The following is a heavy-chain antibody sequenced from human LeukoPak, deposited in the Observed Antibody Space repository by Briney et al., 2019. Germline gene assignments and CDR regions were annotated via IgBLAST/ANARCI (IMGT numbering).Heavy chain of an antibody. CDR3: ARDSLIVGAPDY. CDR2: ITNSGGST. CDR1: GFTFSSYT. D-gene: IGHD1-26*01. V-gene: IGHV3-23*01. J-gene: IGHJ4*02. Sequence: GGSLRLSCAASGFTFSSYTLAWVRQAAGKGLEWVSSITNSGGSTYYADSVKGRFTISRDNSKNTLFLQMNGLRAEDTAVYYCARDSLIVGAPDYWGQGTLVTVSS.